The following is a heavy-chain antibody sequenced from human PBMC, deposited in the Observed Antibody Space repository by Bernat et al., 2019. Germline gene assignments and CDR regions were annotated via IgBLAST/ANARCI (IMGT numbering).Heavy chain of an antibody. Sequence: QVQLVESGGGVVQPGRSLRLSCAASGFTFSSYGMHWVRQAPGKGLEWVAVISYDGSNKYYADSVKGRFTISRDNSKNTLYLQMNILRAEDTAVYYCAKGLNSGWAIDYWGQGTLVTVSS. CDR2: ISYDGSNK. CDR3: AKGLNSGWAIDY. V-gene: IGHV3-30*18. J-gene: IGHJ4*02. CDR1: GFTFSSYG. D-gene: IGHD6-19*01.